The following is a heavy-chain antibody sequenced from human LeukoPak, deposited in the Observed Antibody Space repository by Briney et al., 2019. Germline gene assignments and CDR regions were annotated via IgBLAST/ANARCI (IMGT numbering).Heavy chain of an antibody. CDR1: GFTFTSSA. D-gene: IGHD2-2*03. V-gene: IGHV1-58*01. CDR3: AAGGYCSSTSCYGFDY. CDR2: IVVGSGNT. Sequence: SVKVSCKASGFTFTSSAVQWVRQARGQRLECIGWIVVGSGNTNYAQKFQERVTITRDTSTSTAYMELSSLRSEDTAVYYCAAGGYCSSTSCYGFDYWGQGTLVTVSS. J-gene: IGHJ4*02.